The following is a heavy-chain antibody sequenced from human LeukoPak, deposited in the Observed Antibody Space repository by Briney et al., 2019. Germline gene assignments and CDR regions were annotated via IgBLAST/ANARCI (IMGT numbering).Heavy chain of an antibody. CDR3: ARPLGYSGSGSYYAY. CDR1: GFTFSSYE. J-gene: IGHJ4*02. Sequence: PGGSLRLSCAASGFTFSSYEVNWVRQAPGKGLEWVSYISGSGDVIHYADSVKGRFIISRDNAENSLFLQMNSLRAEDTAVYYCARPLGYSGSGSYYAYWGQGTLVTVSS. CDR2: ISGSGDVI. D-gene: IGHD3-10*01. V-gene: IGHV3-48*03.